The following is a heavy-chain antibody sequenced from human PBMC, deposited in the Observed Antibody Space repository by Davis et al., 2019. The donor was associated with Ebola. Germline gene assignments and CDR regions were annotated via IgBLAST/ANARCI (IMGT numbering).Heavy chain of an antibody. J-gene: IGHJ4*02. V-gene: IGHV4-59*08. CDR1: GGSISSSY. CDR3: SVLATTFYDY. Sequence: SETLSLTCTVSGGSISSSYWSWIRQPPGKGLEWIGYIYYSESTNYNPSLKSRVTISVDTSKNQFSLKLSSVTAADTAVYYCSVLATTFYDYWGQGTLVTVSS. D-gene: IGHD5-24*01. CDR2: IYYSEST.